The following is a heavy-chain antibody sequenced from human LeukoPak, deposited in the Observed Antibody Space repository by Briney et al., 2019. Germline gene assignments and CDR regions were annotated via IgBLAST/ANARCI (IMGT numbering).Heavy chain of an antibody. Sequence: GGSLRLSCAASGFTFSSYAMHWVRQAPGKGLECVAVISYDGSNKYYADSVKGRFTISRDNSKNTLYLQMNSLRAEDTAVYYCARGGAWNRGYFDYWGQGTLVTVSS. J-gene: IGHJ4*02. V-gene: IGHV3-30*01. CDR3: ARGGAWNRGYFDY. CDR1: GFTFSSYA. D-gene: IGHD1-1*01. CDR2: ISYDGSNK.